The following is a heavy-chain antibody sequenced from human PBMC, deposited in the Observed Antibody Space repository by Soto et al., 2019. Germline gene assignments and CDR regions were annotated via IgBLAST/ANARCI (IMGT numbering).Heavy chain of an antibody. CDR1: GYSFTTYW. V-gene: IGHV5-51*01. CDR3: ARLKRTHAVP. D-gene: IGHD2-8*01. Sequence: PWESLNISCTASGYSFTTYWIGWVRQMPGKGLEWMGIIYPGDSYTIYSPSFQVQVTISADKSISTAYLQWSSLKASDTAMYYCARLKRTHAVPWGQGTLVTVS. CDR2: IYPGDSYT. J-gene: IGHJ5*02.